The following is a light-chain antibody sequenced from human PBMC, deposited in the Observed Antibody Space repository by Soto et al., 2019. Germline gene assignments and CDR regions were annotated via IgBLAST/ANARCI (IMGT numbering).Light chain of an antibody. Sequence: QSALTQPASVSGSPGQSITISCTGTSSDVGTYNLVSWYQQHPGKAPKLMIYEGSKWPSGVSNRFSGSKSGNTASLTISGLQAEDEADYYCCSYADNTNYVFGTGTKRTVL. CDR2: EGS. V-gene: IGLV2-23*01. J-gene: IGLJ1*01. CDR1: SSDVGTYNL. CDR3: CSYADNTNYV.